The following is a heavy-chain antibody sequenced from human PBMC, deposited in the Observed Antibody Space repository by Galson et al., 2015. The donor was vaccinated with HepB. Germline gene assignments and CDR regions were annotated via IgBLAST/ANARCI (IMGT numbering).Heavy chain of an antibody. D-gene: IGHD6-6*01. CDR1: GGSVSSYY. CDR3: ARGQRSSSGWFDY. Sequence: LSLTCTVSGGSVSSYYWSWIRQPPGKGLEWIGYIYYIGSTNYNPSLQSRVTISVDTSKNQFSLKLSSVTAADTAVYYCARGQRSSSGWFDYWGQGTLVTVSS. V-gene: IGHV4-59*02. J-gene: IGHJ4*02. CDR2: IYYIGST.